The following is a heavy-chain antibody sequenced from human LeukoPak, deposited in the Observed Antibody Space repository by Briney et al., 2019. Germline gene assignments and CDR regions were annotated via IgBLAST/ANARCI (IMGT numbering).Heavy chain of an antibody. V-gene: IGHV3-66*01. CDR2: IYSGGST. Sequence: GGSLRLSCAASGFTVSSNYMSWVRQSPGKGLEWLSVIYSGGSTYYADSVKGRFNIYRDHSKNTLYLQLNSLRAEDTAVYYCARYCSSTSCYLAHAFDIWGQGTMVTVSS. CDR3: ARYCSSTSCYLAHAFDI. CDR1: GFTVSSNY. D-gene: IGHD2-2*01. J-gene: IGHJ3*02.